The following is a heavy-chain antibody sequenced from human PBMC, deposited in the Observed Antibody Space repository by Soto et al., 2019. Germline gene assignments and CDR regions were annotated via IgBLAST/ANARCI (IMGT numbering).Heavy chain of an antibody. D-gene: IGHD3-10*01. CDR2: ISYDGSNK. CDR1: GFTFSSYA. V-gene: IGHV3-30-3*01. J-gene: IGHJ6*02. Sequence: GESLKISCAASGFTFSSYAMHWVRQAPGKGLEWVAVISYDGSNKYYADSVKGRFTISRDNSKNTLYLQMNSLRAEDTAVYYCARDYYGSGSSLFYYYYGTDVWGQGTTVTVSS. CDR3: ARDYYGSGSSLFYYYYGTDV.